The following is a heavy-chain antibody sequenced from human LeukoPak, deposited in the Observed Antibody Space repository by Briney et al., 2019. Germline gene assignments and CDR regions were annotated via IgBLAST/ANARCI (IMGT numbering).Heavy chain of an antibody. CDR1: GGTFSSYA. CDR3: ARIGIDTAMATDAFDI. CDR2: IIPIFGTA. D-gene: IGHD5-18*01. J-gene: IGHJ3*02. V-gene: IGHV1-69*13. Sequence: ASLKVSCKASGGTFSSYAISWVRQAPGQGLEWMGGIIPIFGTANYAQKFQGRVTITADESTSTAYTELSSLRSEDTAVYYCARIGIDTAMATDAFDIWGQGTMVTVSS.